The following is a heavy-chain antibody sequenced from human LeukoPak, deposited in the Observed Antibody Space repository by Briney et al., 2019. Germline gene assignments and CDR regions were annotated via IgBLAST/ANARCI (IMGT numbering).Heavy chain of an antibody. Sequence: GGSLRLSCAASGFTFSNAWMSWVRQAPGKGLEWVGRIKSKTDGGTTDYAAPVKGRFTISRDDSKNTLYLQMNSLKTEDTAVYCCTTHGAVGYCSGGSCPTLFFVDYWGQGTLVTVSS. CDR3: TTHGAVGYCSGGSCPTLFFVDY. D-gene: IGHD2-15*01. CDR2: IKSKTDGGTT. CDR1: GFTFSNAW. J-gene: IGHJ4*02. V-gene: IGHV3-15*01.